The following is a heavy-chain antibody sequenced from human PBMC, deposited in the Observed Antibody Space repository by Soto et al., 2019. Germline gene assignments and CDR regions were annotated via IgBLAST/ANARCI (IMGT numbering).Heavy chain of an antibody. D-gene: IGHD6-19*01. Sequence: EVQLVESGGGLVQPGGSLRLSCAASGFTVSSNYMSWVRQAPGKGLGWVSVIYSGGSTYYADSVKGRFTISRDNSKNTLYLQMNCLRAEDTAVYYCARGSVAGTQDYWGQGPLVTVSS. CDR3: ARGSVAGTQDY. V-gene: IGHV3-66*01. CDR2: IYSGGST. CDR1: GFTVSSNY. J-gene: IGHJ4*02.